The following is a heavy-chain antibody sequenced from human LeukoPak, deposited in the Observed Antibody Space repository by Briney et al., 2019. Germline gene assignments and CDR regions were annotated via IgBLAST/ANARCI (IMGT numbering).Heavy chain of an antibody. CDR1: GGSISSGSYY. V-gene: IGHV4-61*02. CDR3: ARQDGDGLLAGTRGYFQH. J-gene: IGHJ1*01. Sequence: SQTLSLTCTVSGGSISSGSYYWSWIRQPAGKGLEWIGRIYTSGSTNYNPSLKSRVTISVDTSKNQFSLKLSSVTAADTAVYYCARQDGDGLLAGTRGYFQHWGQGTLVTVSS. D-gene: IGHD2-15*01. CDR2: IYTSGST.